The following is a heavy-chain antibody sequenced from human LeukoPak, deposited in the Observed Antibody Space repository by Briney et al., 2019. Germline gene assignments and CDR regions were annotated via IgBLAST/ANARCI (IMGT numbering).Heavy chain of an antibody. D-gene: IGHD3-22*01. CDR3: ARADYYDSSGYSDY. CDR1: GGTFSSYA. CDR2: IIPIFGTA. V-gene: IGHV1-69*13. Sequence: ASVKVPCKASGGTFSSYAICWVRQAPGQGLEWMGGIIPIFGTANYAQKFQGRVTITADESTSTAYMELSSLRSEDTAVYYCARADYYDSSGYSDYWGQGTLVTVSS. J-gene: IGHJ4*02.